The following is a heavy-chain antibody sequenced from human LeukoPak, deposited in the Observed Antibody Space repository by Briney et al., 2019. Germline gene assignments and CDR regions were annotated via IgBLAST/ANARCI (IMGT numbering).Heavy chain of an antibody. D-gene: IGHD3-9*01. CDR3: ARRMYYDILTGSPWAFDI. V-gene: IGHV4-59*08. Sequence: PSETLSLTCTVSGGSISSYYWSWIRQPPGKGLEWIGYIYYSGSTNYNHSLKSRVTISVDTSKNQFSLKLSSVTAADTAVYYCARRMYYDILTGSPWAFDIWGQGTMVTVSS. CDR1: GGSISSYY. CDR2: IYYSGST. J-gene: IGHJ3*02.